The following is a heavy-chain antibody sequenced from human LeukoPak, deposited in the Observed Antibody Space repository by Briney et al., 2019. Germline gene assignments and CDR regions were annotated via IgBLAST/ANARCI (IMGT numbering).Heavy chain of an antibody. D-gene: IGHD6-13*01. CDR3: ASGTTVSSSAAASFDY. V-gene: IGHV1-69*02. CDR2: IIPILGIA. J-gene: IGHJ4*02. Sequence: SVKVSCEASGGTFSSYTISWVRQAPGQGLEWMGRIIPILGIANYAQKFQGRVTITADKSTSTAYMELSSLRSEDTAVYYCASGTTVSSSAAASFDYWGQGTLVTVSS. CDR1: GGTFSSYT.